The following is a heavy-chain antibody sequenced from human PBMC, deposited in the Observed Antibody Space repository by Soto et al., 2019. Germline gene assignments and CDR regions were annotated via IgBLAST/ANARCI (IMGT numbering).Heavy chain of an antibody. CDR3: ARDGGRHSGGIDY. CDR2: IIPIFGTA. Sequence: QVQLVQSGAEVKKPGSSVKVSCKASGGTFSSYSINWVRQAPGQGLEWMGEIIPIFGTANYAQKLQGSVTITAAEDTRPAYMELSSLRTEDTAVYYCARDGGRHSGGIDYWGQGTLVTVSS. V-gene: IGHV1-69*01. J-gene: IGHJ4*02. CDR1: GGTFSSYS. D-gene: IGHD1-26*01.